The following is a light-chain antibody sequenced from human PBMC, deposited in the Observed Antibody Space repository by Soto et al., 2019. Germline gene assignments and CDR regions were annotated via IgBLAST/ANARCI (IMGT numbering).Light chain of an antibody. V-gene: IGLV1-44*01. CDR3: GAWDSSLTAVV. J-gene: IGLJ2*01. CDR1: SSNMGRNP. Sequence: QSVLTQPPSASGTPGQRVIISCSGSSSNMGRNPVDWYQQLPGTAPKLLIYSNTQRPSGVPDRFSGSKSGTSASLAISGLQSEDEADYYCGAWDSSLTAVVFGGGTKLTVL. CDR2: SNT.